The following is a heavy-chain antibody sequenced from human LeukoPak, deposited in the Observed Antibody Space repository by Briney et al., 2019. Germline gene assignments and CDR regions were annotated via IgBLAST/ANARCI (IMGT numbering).Heavy chain of an antibody. CDR2: ISGGGGGT. CDR1: GFTFNTYT. J-gene: IGHJ4*02. D-gene: IGHD3-9*01. CDR3: ETGTARYREVSSLDH. Sequence: TGGSLRLSCAASGFTFNTYTMNWVRQAPGKGLEWVSAISGGGGGTYYADFVKGRFTISRDNSKNTLYLQMNSLRAEDTAAYYCETGTARYREVSSLDHWGQGTLVAVSS. V-gene: IGHV3-23*01.